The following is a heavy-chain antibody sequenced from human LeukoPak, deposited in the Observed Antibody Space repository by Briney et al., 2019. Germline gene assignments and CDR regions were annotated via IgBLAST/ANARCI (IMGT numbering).Heavy chain of an antibody. CDR1: GYTFTGYY. Sequence: ASVKVSCKASGYTFTGYYMHWVRQAPGHGLEWMGRINPNSGGTNYAQKFQGRVTMTRDTSISTAYMGLSRLRSDDTAVYYCAKGDSSSFDYWGQGTLVTVSS. CDR3: AKGDSSSFDY. V-gene: IGHV1-2*06. D-gene: IGHD6-13*01. J-gene: IGHJ4*02. CDR2: INPNSGGT.